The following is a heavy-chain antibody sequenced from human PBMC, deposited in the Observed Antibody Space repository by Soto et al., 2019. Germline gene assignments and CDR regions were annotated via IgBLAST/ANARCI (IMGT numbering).Heavy chain of an antibody. Sequence: EVQLLESGGGLVQPGGSLRLSSAASGFTFSKYAMTWVRQAPGKGLEWVSAISASGGGTYYADSVKGRFTISRDNSKNTLYLQMNSLRAEDTAVYYCVRWIRAYGYAFDIWGQGTMVTVSS. CDR1: GFTFSKYA. V-gene: IGHV3-23*01. CDR3: VRWIRAYGYAFDI. J-gene: IGHJ3*02. CDR2: ISASGGGT. D-gene: IGHD4-17*01.